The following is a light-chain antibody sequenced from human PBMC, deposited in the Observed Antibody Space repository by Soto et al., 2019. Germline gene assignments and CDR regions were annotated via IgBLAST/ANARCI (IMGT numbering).Light chain of an antibody. V-gene: IGLV1-44*01. CDR3: SVWDNSLNGYV. Sequence: QSVLTQPLSVSASPGQRVTISCSGGSSNIGSNTVAWYQHLPGTAPPRLIFTAGQRPSGVPGRFSGSKSGTSASLAISGLQSEDEGDYYCSVWDNSLNGYVFGPGIKLTVL. CDR1: SSNIGSNT. J-gene: IGLJ1*01. CDR2: TAG.